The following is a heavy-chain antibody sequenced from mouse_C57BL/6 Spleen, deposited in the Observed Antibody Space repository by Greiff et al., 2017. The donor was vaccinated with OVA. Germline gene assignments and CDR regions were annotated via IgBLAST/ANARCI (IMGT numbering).Heavy chain of an antibody. D-gene: IGHD4-1*01. V-gene: IGHV5-17*01. CDR3: ARSSWDGFDY. CDR2: ISSGSSTI. CDR1: GFTFSDYG. Sequence: DVMLVESGGGLVKPGGSLKLSCAASGFTFSDYGMHWVRQAPEKGLEWVAYISSGSSTIYYADTVKGRFTISRDNAKNTLFLQMTSLRSEDTAMYYCARSSWDGFDYWGQGTTLTVSS. J-gene: IGHJ2*01.